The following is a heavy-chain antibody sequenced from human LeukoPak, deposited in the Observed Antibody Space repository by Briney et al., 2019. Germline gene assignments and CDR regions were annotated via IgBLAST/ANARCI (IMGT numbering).Heavy chain of an antibody. J-gene: IGHJ4*02. Sequence: GSLRLSCAASGFTFSSYAMHWVRQAPAKGLEYVSAISSNGGSTYYANSVKGRFTISRDNSKNTMYLQMGSLRAEDMAVYYCARTRDLLSSSATFDYWGQGTLVTVSS. V-gene: IGHV3-64*01. CDR3: ARTRDLLSSSATFDY. CDR1: GFTFSSYA. CDR2: ISSNGGST. D-gene: IGHD6-6*01.